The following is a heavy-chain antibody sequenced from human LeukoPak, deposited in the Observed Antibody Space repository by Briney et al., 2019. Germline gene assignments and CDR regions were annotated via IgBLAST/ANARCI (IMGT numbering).Heavy chain of an antibody. J-gene: IGHJ6*03. CDR3: ARGEDSGYDLRYYYYYIDV. CDR2: ISSSSSYI. CDR1: GFTFSSYS. Sequence: GRSLRLSCAASGFTFSSYSMNWVRQAPGKGLEWVSSISSSSSYIYYADSVKGRFTISRDNAKNSLYLQMNSLRAEDTAVYYCARGEDSGYDLRYYYYYIDVWGKGTTVTVS. V-gene: IGHV3-21*01. D-gene: IGHD5-12*01.